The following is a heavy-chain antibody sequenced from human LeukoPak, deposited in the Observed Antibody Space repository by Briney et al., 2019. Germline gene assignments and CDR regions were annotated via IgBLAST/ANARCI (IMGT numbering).Heavy chain of an antibody. J-gene: IGHJ4*02. V-gene: IGHV4-59*12. Sequence: SETLSLTCTVSGGSISSYYWSWIRQPPGKGLEWIGYIYYSGSTNYNPSLKSRVTISVDTSKNQFSLKLSSVTAADTAVYYCARGPNYYDSSGAYYFDYWGQGTLVTVSS. D-gene: IGHD3-22*01. CDR3: ARGPNYYDSSGAYYFDY. CDR2: IYYSGST. CDR1: GGSISSYY.